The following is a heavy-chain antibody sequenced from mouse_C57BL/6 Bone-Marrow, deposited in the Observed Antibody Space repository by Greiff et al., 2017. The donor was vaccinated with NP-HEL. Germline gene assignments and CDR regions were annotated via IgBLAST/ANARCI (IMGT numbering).Heavy chain of an antibody. V-gene: IGHV1-50*01. CDR2: IDPSDSYT. Sequence: QVQLQQPGAELVKPGASVKLSCKASGYTFTSYWMQWVKQRPGQGLEWIGEIDPSDSYTNYNQKFKGKATLTVDTSSSTAYMQLSSLTSEDSAVYYGTRPSYCYGRRAMDYWGQGTSVTVSS. CDR3: TRPSYCYGRRAMDY. D-gene: IGHD1-1*01. J-gene: IGHJ4*01. CDR1: GYTFTSYW.